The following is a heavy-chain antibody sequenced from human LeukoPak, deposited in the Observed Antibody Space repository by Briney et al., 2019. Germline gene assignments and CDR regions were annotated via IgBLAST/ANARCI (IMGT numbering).Heavy chain of an antibody. D-gene: IGHD2-2*01. V-gene: IGHV3-74*01. J-gene: IGHJ4*02. CDR1: GLNFSNYW. Sequence: GGSLRLSCAASGLNFSNYWMHWVRQAPGKGLVWVSRIHPDGSSTNYADSVKGRFTISRDNAKNTLYLHMNSLRAEDTAVYYCARTIVVVPAAKILGYWGQGTLVTVSS. CDR3: ARTIVVVPAAKILGY. CDR2: IHPDGSST.